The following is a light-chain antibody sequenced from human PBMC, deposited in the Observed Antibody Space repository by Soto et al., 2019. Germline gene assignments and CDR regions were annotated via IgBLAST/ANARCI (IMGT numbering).Light chain of an antibody. CDR3: QQSYSNPPWT. J-gene: IGKJ1*01. CDR2: DSS. CDR1: QSISSY. Sequence: DIQLTQSPSSLSASVGDRITITCRASQSISSYLNWYQQKPGEAPTLLVYDSSTLQSGVPSRFSGSGFGAEFTLTVSSLQPEDFATSYCQQSYSNPPWTFGQGTKVEI. V-gene: IGKV1-39*01.